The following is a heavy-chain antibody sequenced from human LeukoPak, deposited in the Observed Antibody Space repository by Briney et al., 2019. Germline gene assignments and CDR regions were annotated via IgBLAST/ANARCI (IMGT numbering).Heavy chain of an antibody. D-gene: IGHD2-2*01. V-gene: IGHV4-34*01. CDR1: GGPFSGYY. CDR3: ARRAIEVVPAAMRDYYYYGMDV. J-gene: IGHJ6*04. CDR2: INHSGST. Sequence: SETLSLTCAVYGGPFSGYYWSWIRQPPGKGLEWIGEINHSGSTNYNPSLKSRVTISVDTSKNQFSLKLSSVTAADTAVYYCARRAIEVVPAAMRDYYYYGMDVWGKGTTVTVSS.